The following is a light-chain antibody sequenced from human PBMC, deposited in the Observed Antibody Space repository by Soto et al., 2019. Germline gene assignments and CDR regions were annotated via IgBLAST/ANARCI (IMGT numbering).Light chain of an antibody. Sequence: EIALTQSPGTLSLSPGERATLSCRASQSVSSSYLAWYQQKPGQAPRLLIYGASSRATGIPDRFSGSGSGTDFTLTISRLEPEHFAVFYCQQYGSSPLTFGPGTKVDIK. CDR3: QQYGSSPLT. CDR2: GAS. CDR1: QSVSSSY. J-gene: IGKJ3*01. V-gene: IGKV3-20*01.